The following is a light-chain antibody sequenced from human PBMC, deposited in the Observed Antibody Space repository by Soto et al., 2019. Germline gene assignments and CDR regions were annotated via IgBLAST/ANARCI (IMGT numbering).Light chain of an antibody. CDR1: QSVSRN. CDR2: DAS. Sequence: EIVLTQSPATLCLSPGERATLSCRASQSVSRNLAWYQQKPGQAPRILIYDASNRATGIPARFSGSGSVTDFPLTISSLEPEDFAVYYCQQRSTWATFGTGTKVDIK. CDR3: QQRSTWAT. V-gene: IGKV3-11*01. J-gene: IGKJ3*01.